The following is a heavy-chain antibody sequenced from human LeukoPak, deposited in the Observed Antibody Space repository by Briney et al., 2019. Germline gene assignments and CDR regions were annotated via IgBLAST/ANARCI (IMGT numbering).Heavy chain of an antibody. CDR1: GFTFSSYS. CDR2: ISSSSSTI. V-gene: IGHV3-48*01. D-gene: IGHD3-10*01. CDR3: ASGSYGPGDY. J-gene: IGHJ4*02. Sequence: GGSLRLSCAASGFTFSSYSMNWVRQAPGKGLEWVSYISSSSSTIYYADSVKGRFTISRDNAKNSLYLQMNSLRAEDTAVYYCASGSYGPGDYWGQGALVTVSS.